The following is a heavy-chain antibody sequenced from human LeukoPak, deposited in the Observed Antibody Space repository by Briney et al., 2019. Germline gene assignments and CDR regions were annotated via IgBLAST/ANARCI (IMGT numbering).Heavy chain of an antibody. V-gene: IGHV1-24*01. D-gene: IGHD3-10*01. CDR1: GYTLTELS. Sequence: ASVKVSCKVSGYTLTELSMHWVRQAPGKGLEWMGGFDPEDGETIYAQKFQGRVTMTEDTSTDTAYMELSSLRSEDTAVYYCATVTPVLLWFGELNGWGQGTLVTVSS. J-gene: IGHJ4*02. CDR3: ATVTPVLLWFGELNG. CDR2: FDPEDGET.